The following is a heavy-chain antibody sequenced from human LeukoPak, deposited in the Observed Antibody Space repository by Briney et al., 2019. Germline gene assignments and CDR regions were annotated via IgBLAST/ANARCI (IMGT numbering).Heavy chain of an antibody. Sequence: ASVKVSCKASGYTFTGYYMHWVRQAPGQGLEWMGWINPNRGGTNYAQKFQGRVTMTRDTSISTAYMELRSLRSDDTAVYYCARGGRIAAAAVGYFQHWGQGTLVTVSS. J-gene: IGHJ1*01. CDR1: GYTFTGYY. CDR2: INPNRGGT. CDR3: ARGGRIAAAAVGYFQH. D-gene: IGHD6-13*01. V-gene: IGHV1-2*02.